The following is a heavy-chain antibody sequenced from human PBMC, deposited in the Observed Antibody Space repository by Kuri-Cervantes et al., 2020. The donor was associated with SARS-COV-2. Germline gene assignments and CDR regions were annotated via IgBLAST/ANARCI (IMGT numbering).Heavy chain of an antibody. CDR2: INHSGST. D-gene: IGHD3-3*01. CDR1: GGSFSGYY. J-gene: IGHJ6*02. Sequence: GSLRLSCAVYGGSFSGYYWSWIRQPPGKGLEWIGEINHSGSTNYNPSLKSRVTISVDTSKNQFSLKLSSVTAADTAVYYCARGYYDFWSGYYYEYYYGMDVWGQGTTVTVSS. CDR3: ARGYYDFWSGYYYEYYYGMDV. V-gene: IGHV4-34*01.